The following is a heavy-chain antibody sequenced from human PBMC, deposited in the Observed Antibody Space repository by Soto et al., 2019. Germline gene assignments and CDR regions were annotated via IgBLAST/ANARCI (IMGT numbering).Heavy chain of an antibody. CDR3: ARHLEEYSSSSFDY. D-gene: IGHD6-6*01. CDR1: GFTFSDYY. J-gene: IGHJ4*02. Sequence: GGSLRLSCAASGFTFSDYYMSWIRQAPGKGLEWVSYISSSGSTIYYADSVKGRFTISRDNAKNSLYLQMNSLRAEDTAVYYCARHLEEYSSSSFDYWGQGTLVTVSS. V-gene: IGHV3-11*01. CDR2: ISSSGSTI.